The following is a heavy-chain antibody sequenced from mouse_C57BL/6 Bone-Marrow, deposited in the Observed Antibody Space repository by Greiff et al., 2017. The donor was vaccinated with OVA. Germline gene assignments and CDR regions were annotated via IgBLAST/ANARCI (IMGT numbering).Heavy chain of an antibody. J-gene: IGHJ2*01. CDR3: TTGITTVVAAYYFDY. Sequence: EVQLQQSGAELVRPGASVKLSCTASGFNIKDDYMHWVKQRPEQGLEWIGWIDPENGDTEYASKFQGKATITADTSSNTAYLQLSSMTSEDTAVYYCTTGITTVVAAYYFDYWGQGTTLTVSS. CDR1: GFNIKDDY. CDR2: IDPENGDT. V-gene: IGHV14-4*01. D-gene: IGHD1-1*01.